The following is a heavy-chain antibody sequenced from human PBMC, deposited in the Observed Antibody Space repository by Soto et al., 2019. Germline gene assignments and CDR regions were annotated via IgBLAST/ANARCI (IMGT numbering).Heavy chain of an antibody. CDR1: GFSFSDSD. J-gene: IGHJ5*02. Sequence: LILSCATSGFSFSDSDMSWIRQAPGKGLEWISYISPRSTFRDYADSVKGRFTISRDSVKNSLYLQMNNLTADDTGVYYCARGGGGGLFDPWGQGSVVTVSS. D-gene: IGHD2-21*01. CDR3: ARGGGGGLFDP. CDR2: ISPRSTFR. V-gene: IGHV3-11*06.